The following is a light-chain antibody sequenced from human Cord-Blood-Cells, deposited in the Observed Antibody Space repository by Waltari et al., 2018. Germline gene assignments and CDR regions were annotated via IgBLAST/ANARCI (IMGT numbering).Light chain of an antibody. Sequence: EIVLTQSPGTLSLSPGERATLYCRASQSVSSSYLAWYQQKPGQAPSLLIYGASSRATGIPDRFSGSGSGTDFTLTISRLEPEDFAVYYCQQYGSSPMYTFGQGTKLEIK. CDR1: QSVSSSY. V-gene: IGKV3-20*01. CDR3: QQYGSSPMYT. CDR2: GAS. J-gene: IGKJ2*01.